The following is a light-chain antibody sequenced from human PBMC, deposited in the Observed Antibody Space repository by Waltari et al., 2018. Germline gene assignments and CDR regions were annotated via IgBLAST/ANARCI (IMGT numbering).Light chain of an antibody. Sequence: DIVMTQSPLSLPVTPGGPASISCRSSASLLESNGYNYLDWYLQKPGQSPQLLIYLGSNRASGVPDRFSGSGSGTDFTLKISRVEAEDAGVYYCMQALQTPNTFGQGTKLEIK. J-gene: IGKJ2*01. CDR1: ASLLESNGYNY. V-gene: IGKV2-28*01. CDR2: LGS. CDR3: MQALQTPNT.